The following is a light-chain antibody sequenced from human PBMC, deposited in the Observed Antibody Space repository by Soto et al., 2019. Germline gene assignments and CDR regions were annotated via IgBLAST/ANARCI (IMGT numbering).Light chain of an antibody. Sequence: TQSPATLSVSAGERAPPSCKASQSVRNNLVWYLQKAGQAPRLIIYEASNRATGIPARFSGSGAGADFTLTISSLEPEDFALYYCQQHINWPLTFGGGTRLEIK. CDR1: QSVRNN. CDR3: QQHINWPLT. J-gene: IGKJ5*01. V-gene: IGKV3-11*01. CDR2: EAS.